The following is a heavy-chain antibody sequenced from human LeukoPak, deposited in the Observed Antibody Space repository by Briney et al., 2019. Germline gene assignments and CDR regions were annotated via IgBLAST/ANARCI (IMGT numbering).Heavy chain of an antibody. D-gene: IGHD6-13*01. J-gene: IGHJ5*02. CDR2: INSDRSST. CDR3: ARLMSVAAAWFDP. Sequence: PGGSLTLSCAASGFSFRRYWRHYVRQTPGRRLMWVSRINSDRSSTTSADSVKGRFTISRDNAKNTLYLQLNSLRAEDAAVYYCARLMSVAAAWFDPWGQGTLVTVSS. V-gene: IGHV3-74*01. CDR1: GFSFRRYW.